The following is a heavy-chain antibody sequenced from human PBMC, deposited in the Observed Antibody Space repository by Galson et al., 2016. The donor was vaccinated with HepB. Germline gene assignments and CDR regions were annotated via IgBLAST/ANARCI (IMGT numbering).Heavy chain of an antibody. CDR1: GFLFSDYG. V-gene: IGHV3-33*01. CDR2: VFYDDSRK. J-gene: IGHJ4*02. Sequence: SLRLSCAASGFLFSDYGMHWVRQAPGKGLEWVAVVFYDDSRKYYADSVQGRFTISRDNSKNTLFLQMSSLRAEDSAVYYCARDIGDCSSGTCYSDYLDYWGQGTLVAVSS. D-gene: IGHD2-15*01. CDR3: ARDIGDCSSGTCYSDYLDY.